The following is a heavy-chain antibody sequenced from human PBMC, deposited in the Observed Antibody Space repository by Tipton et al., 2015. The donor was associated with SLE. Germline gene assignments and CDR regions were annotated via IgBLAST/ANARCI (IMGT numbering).Heavy chain of an antibody. CDR3: ARGTPFMEWERNWFDP. Sequence: TLSLTCTVSGGSISKDDYHWSWIRQPAGKGLEWIGHIYRTGSANYNPSLRSRVTMSIDTSNNQFSLKLTSVTAADSAIYYCARGTPFMEWERNWFDPWGQGTLVTVSS. J-gene: IGHJ5*02. V-gene: IGHV4-61*09. CDR1: GGSISKDDYH. D-gene: IGHD3-3*01. CDR2: IYRTGSA.